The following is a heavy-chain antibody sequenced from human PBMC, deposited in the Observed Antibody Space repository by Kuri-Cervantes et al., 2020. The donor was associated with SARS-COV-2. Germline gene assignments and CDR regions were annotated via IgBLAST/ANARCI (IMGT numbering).Heavy chain of an antibody. J-gene: IGHJ6*02. CDR2: IIPILGIA. CDR3: AREYSSSWYARPDYYYGMDV. Sequence: SVKVSCKASGYTFSSYAISWVRQAPGQGLEWVGWIIPILGIANYAQKFQGRVTITADKSTSTAYMELSSLRSEDTAVYYFAREYSSSWYARPDYYYGMDVWGQGTTVTVSS. V-gene: IGHV1-69*10. CDR1: GYTFSSYA. D-gene: IGHD6-13*01.